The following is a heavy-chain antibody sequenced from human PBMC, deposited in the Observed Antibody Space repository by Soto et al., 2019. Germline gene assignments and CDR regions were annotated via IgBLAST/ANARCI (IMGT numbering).Heavy chain of an antibody. Sequence: QVQLVQSGAEVKKPGASVKVSCKASGYTFTSYAMHWVRQAPGQRLEWMGWINAGNGNTKYSQKFQGRVTITRDTSASTAYMELSSLRSEDTAVYYCASDHTAYSSSWYGMDVWGQGTTVTVSS. CDR2: INAGNGNT. D-gene: IGHD6-13*01. V-gene: IGHV1-3*01. J-gene: IGHJ6*02. CDR1: GYTFTSYA. CDR3: ASDHTAYSSSWYGMDV.